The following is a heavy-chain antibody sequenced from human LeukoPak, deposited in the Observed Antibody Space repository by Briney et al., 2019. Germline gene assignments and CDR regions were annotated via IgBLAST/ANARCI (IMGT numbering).Heavy chain of an antibody. CDR2: IDISSRSP. CDR3: ARGPPLFDP. V-gene: IGHV3-48*04. CDR1: GFTFSDYT. Sequence: GGSLRLSCAASGFTFSDYTMNWVRQAPGKGLEWISYIDISSRSPYYADSVKGRFTISRDNAKNSLYLQMSSLRAEDTALYYCARGPPLFDPWGQGTLVTVSS. J-gene: IGHJ5*02.